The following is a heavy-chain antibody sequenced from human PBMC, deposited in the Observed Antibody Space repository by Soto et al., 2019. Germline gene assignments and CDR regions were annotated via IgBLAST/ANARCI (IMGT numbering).Heavy chain of an antibody. V-gene: IGHV3-23*01. CDR1: GFTFGTYG. CDR2: ITGGNT. J-gene: IGHJ4*02. D-gene: IGHD3-3*01. CDR3: AKDKERGGYDSDFDS. Sequence: EVQLLESGGGLIQPGGSLRLSCAASGFTFGTYGMGWVRQAPGKGLEWVSTITGGNTYYAASVKGRFTISRDNYKNTLYLRMRSLRADDTALYYCAKDKERGGYDSDFDSWGQGTLVTVSS.